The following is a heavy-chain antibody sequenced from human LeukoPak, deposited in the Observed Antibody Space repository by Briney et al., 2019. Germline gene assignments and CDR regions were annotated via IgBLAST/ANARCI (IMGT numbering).Heavy chain of an antibody. CDR2: ISGSGGST. V-gene: IGHV3-23*01. Sequence: LAGGSLRPSCAASGFTFSSYAMSWVRQAPEKGLEWVSAISGSGGSTYYADSVKGRFTISRDNSKNTLYLQMNSLRAEDTAVYYCAKDHGPYSGYEFDYWGQGTLVTVSS. CDR1: GFTFSSYA. J-gene: IGHJ4*02. CDR3: AKDHGPYSGYEFDY. D-gene: IGHD5-12*01.